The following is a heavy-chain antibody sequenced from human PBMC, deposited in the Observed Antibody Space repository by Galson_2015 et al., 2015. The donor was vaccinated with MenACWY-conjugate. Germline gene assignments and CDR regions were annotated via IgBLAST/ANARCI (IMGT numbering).Heavy chain of an antibody. V-gene: IGHV3-66*02. D-gene: IGHD2-21*02. CDR2: IYSGGST. J-gene: IGHJ4*02. CDR3: ARSYCGGDCYPDY. CDR1: GFTVNSYY. Sequence: SLRLSCAASGFTVNSYYMSWFRQAPGKGLEWVSLIYSGGSTYYADSVKGRFTISRDNSKNTLYLQMGSLRVEDMAVYYCARSYCGGDCYPDYWGQGTLVTVSS.